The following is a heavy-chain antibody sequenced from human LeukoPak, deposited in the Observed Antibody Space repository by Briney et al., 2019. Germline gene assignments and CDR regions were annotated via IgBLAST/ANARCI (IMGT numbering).Heavy chain of an antibody. D-gene: IGHD1-1*01. J-gene: IGHJ4*02. CDR1: GGSFSGYY. CDR2: IHHSGST. Sequence: SETLSLTCAVYGGSFSGYYWSWIRQPPGKGLEWIGEIHHSGSTNHSPSLKSRVSISLDTSKNQFSPKLSSVTAADTAVYYCARYFSGRTLDYWGQGTLVTVSS. CDR3: ARYFSGRTLDY. V-gene: IGHV4-34*01.